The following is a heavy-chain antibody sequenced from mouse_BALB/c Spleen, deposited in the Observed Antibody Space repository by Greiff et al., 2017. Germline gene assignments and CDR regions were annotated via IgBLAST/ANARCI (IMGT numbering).Heavy chain of an antibody. V-gene: IGHV14-3*02. J-gene: IGHJ2*01. CDR1: GFNINDTY. CDR2: IDPANGNT. D-gene: IGHD1-1*01. CDR3: ARRGGSSY. Sequence: EVKLVESGAELVKPEASVKLSCTASGFNINDTYMHWVKQRPEQGLEWIGRIDPANGNTNYDPKFQGKATITADTSSNTAYLQLSSLTSEDTAVYYCARRGGSSYWGQGTTLTVSS.